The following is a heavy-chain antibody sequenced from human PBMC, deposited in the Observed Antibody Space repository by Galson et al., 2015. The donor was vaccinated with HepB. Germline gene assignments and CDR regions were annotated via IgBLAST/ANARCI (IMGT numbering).Heavy chain of an antibody. CDR3: VRGAYGAQQYHFDS. J-gene: IGHJ4*02. CDR1: GFTFSSHW. Sequence: SLRLSCAGSGFTFSSHWMSWVRQVPGKGLEWVANIKQDGSATYYVDSVKGRFTISRDNAKNSLYVEMNSLRAEDTAVHYCVRGAYGAQQYHFDSWGQGTLVTVSP. D-gene: IGHD4/OR15-4a*01. V-gene: IGHV3-7*03. CDR2: IKQDGSAT.